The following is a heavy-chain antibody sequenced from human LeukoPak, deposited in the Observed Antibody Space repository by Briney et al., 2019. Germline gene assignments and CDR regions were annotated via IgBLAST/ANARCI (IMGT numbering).Heavy chain of an antibody. CDR1: GYTFTGYY. CDR2: INPNSGGT. D-gene: IGHD3-3*01. Sequence: ASVKVSCKASGYTFTGYYMHWVRQAPGQGLEWMGRINPNSGGTNYAQKFQGRVTMTRDTSISTAYMELSRLRSDDTAVYYCARVGAVRFLEWLHAFDIWGQGTMVTVSS. J-gene: IGHJ3*02. V-gene: IGHV1-2*06. CDR3: ARVGAVRFLEWLHAFDI.